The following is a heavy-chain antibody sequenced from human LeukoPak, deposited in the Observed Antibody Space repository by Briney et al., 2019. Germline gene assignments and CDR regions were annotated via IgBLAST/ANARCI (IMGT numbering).Heavy chain of an antibody. CDR2: ISYNGSNK. J-gene: IGHJ6*04. CDR1: GFTFSSYG. CDR3: MSGFSDGMDV. Sequence: GGSLRLSCAASGFTFSSYGMHWVRQAPGKGLEWVAVISYNGSNKYYADSVKGRFTISRDNSKNTLYLQMNSLRAEDTAVYYCMSGFSDGMDVWGKGTTVTVSS. D-gene: IGHD3-10*01. V-gene: IGHV3-30*03.